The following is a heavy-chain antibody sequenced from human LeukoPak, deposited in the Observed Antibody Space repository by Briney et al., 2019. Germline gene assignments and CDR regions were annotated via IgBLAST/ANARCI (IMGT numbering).Heavy chain of an antibody. CDR3: ARQTDGAGTAGGDY. CDR1: DGSISSSSYY. Sequence: SETLSLTCTVSDGSISSSSYYWGWIRQPPGKGLEWIASIYYSGSTYYNPSLKSRATISVDTSKNQFSLKLTSVTAADTAVYYCARQTDGAGTAGGDYWGQGTLVTVSS. J-gene: IGHJ4*02. D-gene: IGHD3-10*01. CDR2: IYYSGST. V-gene: IGHV4-39*01.